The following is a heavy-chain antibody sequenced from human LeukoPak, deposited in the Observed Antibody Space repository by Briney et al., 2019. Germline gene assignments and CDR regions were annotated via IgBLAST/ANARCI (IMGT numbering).Heavy chain of an antibody. CDR3: VTDDFGNIDSSTSYDFYDM. D-gene: IGHD3/OR15-3a*01. CDR2: IYSGGST. V-gene: IGHV3-53*01. Sequence: GGSLRLSCTVSGFTVSSNSMSWVRQAPGKGLEWVSFIYSGGSTQYSDSVKGRSTISRDNSKNTLYLQMNSLNTEDTAVYYCVTDDFGNIDSSTSYDFYDMWGQGTMVIVSS. J-gene: IGHJ3*02. CDR1: GFTVSSNS.